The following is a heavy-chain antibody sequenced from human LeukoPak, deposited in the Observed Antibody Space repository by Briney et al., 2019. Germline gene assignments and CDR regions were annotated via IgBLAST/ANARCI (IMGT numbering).Heavy chain of an antibody. D-gene: IGHD2-15*01. V-gene: IGHV1-69*04. Sequence: SVKVSCKASGGTFSSYAISWVRQAPGQGLEWMGRIIPILGIANYAQKFQGRVTITADKSTSTAYMELSSLRSEDTAVYYCARYCSGGSCYSGHDKFGYWGQGTPAPVSS. CDR3: ARYCSGGSCYSGHDKFGY. J-gene: IGHJ4*02. CDR1: GGTFSSYA. CDR2: IIPILGIA.